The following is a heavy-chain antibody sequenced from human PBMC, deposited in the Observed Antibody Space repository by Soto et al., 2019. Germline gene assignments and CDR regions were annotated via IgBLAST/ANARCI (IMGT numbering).Heavy chain of an antibody. CDR3: ASSLLRRYNWNYSPFDY. D-gene: IGHD1-7*01. J-gene: IGHJ4*02. Sequence: ASVKVSCKASGYTFTGYYMHWVRQAPGQGLEWMGWINPNSGGTNYAQKLQGRVTMTTDTSTSTAYMELRSLRSDDTAVYYCASSLLRRYNWNYSPFDYWGQGTLVTVSS. V-gene: IGHV1-2*02. CDR2: INPNSGGT. CDR1: GYTFTGYY.